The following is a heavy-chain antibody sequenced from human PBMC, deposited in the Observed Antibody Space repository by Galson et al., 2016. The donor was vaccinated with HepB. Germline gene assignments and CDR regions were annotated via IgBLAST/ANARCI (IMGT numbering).Heavy chain of an antibody. V-gene: IGHV3-30*03. J-gene: IGHJ4*02. D-gene: IGHD3-3*01. CDR1: GLTFSSYG. Sequence: LRLSCAASGLTFSSYGMHWVRQAPGKGLEWVAVISYDGSNKYYADSVKGRFTISRDNSKNTLYLQMNSLRAEDTAVYYCATPYYDFWSGYNPFDYWGQGTLVTVSS. CDR3: ATPYYDFWSGYNPFDY. CDR2: ISYDGSNK.